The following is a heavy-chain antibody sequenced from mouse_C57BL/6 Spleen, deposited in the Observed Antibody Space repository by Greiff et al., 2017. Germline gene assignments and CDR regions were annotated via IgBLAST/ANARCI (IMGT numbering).Heavy chain of an antibody. D-gene: IGHD1-1*01. CDR1: GYSITSGYY. Sequence: ESGPGLVKPSQSLSLTCSVTGYSITSGYYWNWIRQFPGNKLEWMGYISYDGSNNYNPSLKNRIPITRDTSKNQFFLKLNSVTTEDTATYYCARDRDYGSSSLYYYAMDYWGQGTSVTVSS. CDR3: ARDRDYGSSSLYYYAMDY. V-gene: IGHV3-6*01. J-gene: IGHJ4*01. CDR2: ISYDGSN.